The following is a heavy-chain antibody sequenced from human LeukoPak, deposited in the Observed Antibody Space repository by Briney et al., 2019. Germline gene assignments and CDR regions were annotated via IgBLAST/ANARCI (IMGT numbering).Heavy chain of an antibody. J-gene: IGHJ4*02. CDR3: ARDKWISASGSRYNAGPTPFYD. CDR1: GDSIRSRDW. D-gene: IGHD3-10*01. V-gene: IGHV4-4*02. Sequence: SGTLSLTCAVSGDSIRSRDWWSWVRQPPGKGLEWIGEIYLGGSPNYNPSLKSRVTISLDKSENLFSLKMNSVTAADMAIYYCARDKWISASGSRYNAGPTPFYDWGPGTLVTVSS. CDR2: IYLGGSP.